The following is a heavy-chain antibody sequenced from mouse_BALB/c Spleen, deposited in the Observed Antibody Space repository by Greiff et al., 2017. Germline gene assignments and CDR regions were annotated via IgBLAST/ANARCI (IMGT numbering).Heavy chain of an antibody. D-gene: IGHD3-1*01. CDR2: IRLKSDNYAT. CDR1: GFTFSSYW. V-gene: IGHV6-3*01. J-gene: IGHJ3*01. CDR3: TEGLFAY. Sequence: EVKLVESGGGLVQPGGSMKLSCVASGFTFSSYWMSWVRQSPEKGLEWVAEIRLKSDNYATHYAESVKGKFTISRDDSKSRLYLQMNSLRAEDTGIYYCTEGLFAYWGQGTLVTVSA.